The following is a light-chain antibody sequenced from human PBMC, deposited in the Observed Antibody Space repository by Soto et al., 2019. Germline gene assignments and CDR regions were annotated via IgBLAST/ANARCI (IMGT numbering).Light chain of an antibody. V-gene: IGLV2-14*01. CDR1: ISDVGAYNY. Sequence: QSVLTQPASVSGSPGQSITISCTGTISDVGAYNYVSWYQQYPGKAPKVIIYDVSNRPSGVSNRFSGSKSGNTASLTISGLQAEDEADYYCCSYTTSSTVVFGGGTKLTVL. J-gene: IGLJ2*01. CDR3: CSYTTSSTVV. CDR2: DVS.